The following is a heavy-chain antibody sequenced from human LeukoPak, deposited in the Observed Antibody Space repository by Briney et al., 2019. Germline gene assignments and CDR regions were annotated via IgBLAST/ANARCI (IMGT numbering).Heavy chain of an antibody. CDR1: GFTFSSYA. CDR3: AKGPKAIYGDYDY. Sequence: GRSLRLSCAASGFTFSSYAMHWVRQAPGKGLEWVAVISYDGSNKYYADSVKGRFTISRDTSKNTLYLQMNSLRAEDTAVYYCAKGPKAIYGDYDYWGQGTLVTVSS. V-gene: IGHV3-30-3*01. D-gene: IGHD4-17*01. J-gene: IGHJ4*02. CDR2: ISYDGSNK.